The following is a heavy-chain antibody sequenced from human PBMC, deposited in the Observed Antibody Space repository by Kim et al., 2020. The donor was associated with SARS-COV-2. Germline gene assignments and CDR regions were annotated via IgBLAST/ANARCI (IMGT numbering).Heavy chain of an antibody. CDR3: ARGTRQWLSRHYYYYMDV. CDR2: INHSGST. V-gene: IGHV4-34*01. Sequence: SETLSLTCAVYGGSFSGYYWSWIRQPPGKGLEWIGEINHSGSTNYNPSLKSRVTISVDTSKNQFSLKLSSVTAAYTAVYYCARGTRQWLSRHYYYYMDVWGKGATVTVSS. J-gene: IGHJ6*03. D-gene: IGHD6-19*01. CDR1: GGSFSGYY.